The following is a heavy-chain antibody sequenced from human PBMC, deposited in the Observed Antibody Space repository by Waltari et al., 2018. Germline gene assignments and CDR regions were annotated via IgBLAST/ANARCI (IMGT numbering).Heavy chain of an antibody. CDR1: GFTVSSNY. CDR3: ARVVKGRSGYHVYYYGMDV. CDR2: IYSGGST. Sequence: EVQLVESGGGLIQPGGSLRLSCAASGFTVSSNYMSWVRQAPGKGLEWVSVIYSGGSTYYADSVKGRFTISRDNSKNTLYLQMNSLRAEDTAVYYCARVVKGRSGYHVYYYGMDVWGQGTTVTVSS. V-gene: IGHV3-53*01. D-gene: IGHD3-3*01. J-gene: IGHJ6*02.